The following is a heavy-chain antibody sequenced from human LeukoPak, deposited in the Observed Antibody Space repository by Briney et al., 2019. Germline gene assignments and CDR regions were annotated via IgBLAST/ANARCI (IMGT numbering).Heavy chain of an antibody. CDR1: GFTFSNYW. CDR2: IKPDGSGQ. J-gene: IGHJ4*02. CDR3: ASTQTFDY. V-gene: IGHV3-7*01. Sequence: GGSLRLSCAASGFTFSNYWMSWVRQAPGKGLEWVANIKPDGSGQNYVDSVRGRFTISRDNAKSSLYLQMNSLRAEDTAVYYCASTQTFDYWGQGTLVTVSS.